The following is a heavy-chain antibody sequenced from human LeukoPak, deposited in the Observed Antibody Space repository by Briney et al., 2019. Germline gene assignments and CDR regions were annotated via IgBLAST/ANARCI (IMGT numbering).Heavy chain of an antibody. CDR3: ARSYYDFWSGYSPFVYFDY. Sequence: SQTLSLTCTVSGGSISSGSYYWSWIRQPAGKGLEWIGRVYTSGSTNYNPSLKSRVTISVDTSKNQFSLKLNSVTAADTAVYYCARSYYDFWSGYSPFVYFDYWGEGTLVTVSS. CDR2: VYTSGST. CDR1: GGSISSGSYY. J-gene: IGHJ4*02. V-gene: IGHV4-61*02. D-gene: IGHD3-3*01.